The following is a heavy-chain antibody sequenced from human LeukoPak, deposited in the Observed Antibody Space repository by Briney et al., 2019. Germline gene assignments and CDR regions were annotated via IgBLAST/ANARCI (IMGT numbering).Heavy chain of an antibody. CDR3: AKSGDCSSTSCYFADYYYYGMDA. CDR1: GFTFSSYA. Sequence: GGSLRLSCAASGFTFSSYAMSWVRQAPGNGLEWVSAISGSGGSTYYADSVKGRFTISRDNSKNTLYLQMNSLRAEDTAVYYCAKSGDCSSTSCYFADYYYYGMDAWGQGTTVTVSS. V-gene: IGHV3-23*01. J-gene: IGHJ6*02. CDR2: ISGSGGST. D-gene: IGHD2-2*01.